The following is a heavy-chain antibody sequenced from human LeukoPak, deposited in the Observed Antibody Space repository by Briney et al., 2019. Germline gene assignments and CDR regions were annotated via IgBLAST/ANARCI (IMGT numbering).Heavy chain of an antibody. D-gene: IGHD3-22*01. J-gene: IGHJ1*01. CDR1: GFSFPYG. V-gene: IGHV3-48*04. CDR3: ARTRGPLLPEH. CDR2: ISGSGHII. Sequence: HPGGSLRLSCEASGFSFPYGMSWVRQAPGKGLEWVSHISGSGHIIYYADSMKGRFTISRDNAKNSLYLQMSSLRAEDTAVYYCARTRGPLLPEHWGQGTLVTVSS.